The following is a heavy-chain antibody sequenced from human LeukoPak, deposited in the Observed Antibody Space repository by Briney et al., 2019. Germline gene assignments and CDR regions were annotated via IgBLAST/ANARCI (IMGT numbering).Heavy chain of an antibody. Sequence: GGSLRLSCAASGFTFSNYAMSWVRQAPGKGLEWVSASGSGGNTYYADSVKGRFTIYRDNSKNTLYLQMNSLIAEDTAVYYCASRGATWQFTSWGQGTLVTVSS. J-gene: IGHJ5*02. D-gene: IGHD1-26*01. CDR3: ASRGATWQFTS. V-gene: IGHV3-23*01. CDR2: SGSGGNT. CDR1: GFTFSNYA.